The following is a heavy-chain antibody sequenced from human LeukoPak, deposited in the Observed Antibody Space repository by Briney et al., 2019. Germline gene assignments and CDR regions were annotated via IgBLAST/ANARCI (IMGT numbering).Heavy chain of an antibody. CDR1: GYTFTSHY. D-gene: IGHD2-15*01. CDR2: INAGGGST. Sequence: ASVKVSCKASGYTFTSHYIHWVRQAPGQGLEWMGIINAGGGSTNYAQKFQGRVTMTRDTSISTAYMELSRLRSDDTAVYYCAREGYCSGGSCSLDYWGQGTLVTVSS. J-gene: IGHJ4*02. V-gene: IGHV1-46*01. CDR3: AREGYCSGGSCSLDY.